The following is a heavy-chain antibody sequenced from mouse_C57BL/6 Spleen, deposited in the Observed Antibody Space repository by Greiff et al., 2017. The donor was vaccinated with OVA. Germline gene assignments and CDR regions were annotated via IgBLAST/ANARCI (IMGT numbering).Heavy chain of an antibody. CDR1: GYTFTSYW. Sequence: QVQLKQPGAELVRPGTSVKLSCKASGYTFTSYWMHWVKQRPGQGLEWIGVIDPSDSYTNYNQKFKGKATLTVDTSSSTAYMQLSSLTSEDSAVYYCARGELTPGAMDYWGQGTSVTVSS. V-gene: IGHV1-59*01. D-gene: IGHD1-3*01. CDR2: IDPSDSYT. J-gene: IGHJ4*01. CDR3: ARGELTPGAMDY.